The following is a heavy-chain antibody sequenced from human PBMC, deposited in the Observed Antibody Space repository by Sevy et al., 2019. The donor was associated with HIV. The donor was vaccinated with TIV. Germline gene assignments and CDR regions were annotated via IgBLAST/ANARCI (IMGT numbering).Heavy chain of an antibody. CDR1: GGSISSYY. J-gene: IGHJ5*02. CDR3: ARVGDYYDSSGYYYP. CDR2: IYYSGST. Sequence: SETLSLTCTVSGGSISSYYWSWIRQPPGKGLEWIGYIYYSGSTNYNPSLKSRVTISANTSKNPFSLKLSSVTAADTAVYYCARVGDYYDSSGYYYPWGQGTLVTVSS. D-gene: IGHD3-22*01. V-gene: IGHV4-59*01.